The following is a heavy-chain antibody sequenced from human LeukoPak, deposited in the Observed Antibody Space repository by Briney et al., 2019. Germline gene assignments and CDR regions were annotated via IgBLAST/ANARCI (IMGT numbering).Heavy chain of an antibody. D-gene: IGHD3-22*01. J-gene: IGHJ4*02. CDR1: GFTFSSYG. V-gene: IGHV3-33*06. CDR2: IWYDGSNK. Sequence: PGRSLRLSCAASGFTFSSYGMHWVRQAPGKWLEWVAVIWYDGSNKYYADSVKGRFTISRDNSKNTLYLQMNSLRAEDTAVYYCAKDSVYYDSSPGYWGQGTLVTVSS. CDR3: AKDSVYYDSSPGY.